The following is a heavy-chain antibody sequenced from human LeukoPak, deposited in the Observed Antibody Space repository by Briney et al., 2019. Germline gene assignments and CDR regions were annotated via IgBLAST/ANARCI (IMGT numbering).Heavy chain of an antibody. CDR3: TTDGGSWYDYGMDV. Sequence: GGSLRLSCAASGFTFSNAWMSRVRQAPGKGLEWVGRIKSKTDGGTTDYAAPVKGRFTISRDDSKNTLYLQMNSLKTEDTAVYHCTTDGGSWYDYGMDVWGQGTTVTVSS. V-gene: IGHV3-15*01. D-gene: IGHD6-13*01. J-gene: IGHJ6*02. CDR2: IKSKTDGGTT. CDR1: GFTFSNAW.